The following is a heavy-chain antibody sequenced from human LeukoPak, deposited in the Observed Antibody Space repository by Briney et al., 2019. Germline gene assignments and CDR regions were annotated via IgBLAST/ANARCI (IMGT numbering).Heavy chain of an antibody. V-gene: IGHV4-61*02. CDR2: IYTNGGT. Sequence: SQTLSLICTVSGGSINSGSDYWTWIRQPAGKGLEWIGRIYTNGGTDYNPSLKSRVTISLDASKNQFSLKLSSVTAADTAVYYCARERLGYCNGAYCPFDTWGQGTLVTVSS. D-gene: IGHD2-15*01. J-gene: IGHJ4*02. CDR1: GGSINSGSDY. CDR3: ARERLGYCNGAYCPFDT.